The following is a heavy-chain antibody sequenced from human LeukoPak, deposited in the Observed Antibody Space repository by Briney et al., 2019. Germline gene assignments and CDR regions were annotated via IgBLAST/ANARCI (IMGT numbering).Heavy chain of an antibody. J-gene: IGHJ4*02. CDR2: IYYSGST. V-gene: IGHV4-59*08. D-gene: IGHD3-10*01. CDR1: GGSISSYY. CDR3: ARQVGFGELLSGFDY. Sequence: SETLSLTCTVSGGSISSYYWSWIRQPPGKGLEWSGYIYYSGSTNYNPSLKSRVTISVDTSKNQFSLKLSFVTAADTAVYYCARQVGFGELLSGFDYWGQGTLVTVSS.